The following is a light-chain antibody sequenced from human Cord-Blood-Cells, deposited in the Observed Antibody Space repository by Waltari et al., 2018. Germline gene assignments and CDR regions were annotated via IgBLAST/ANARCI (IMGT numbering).Light chain of an antibody. V-gene: IGLV2-23*01. CDR3: CSYAGSSTWV. CDR1: SSDVGSYNF. J-gene: IGLJ3*02. Sequence: QSALTQPASVSGSPGQSFIISCTGTSSDVGSYNFSFWYQHHPGKAPKLMIYQGSKRPSGVSNRFSGSKSGNTASLTISGLQAEDEADYYCCSYAGSSTWVFGGGTKLTVL. CDR2: QGS.